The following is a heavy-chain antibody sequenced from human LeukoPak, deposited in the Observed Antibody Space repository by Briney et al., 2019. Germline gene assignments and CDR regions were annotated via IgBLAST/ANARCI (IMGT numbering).Heavy chain of an antibody. CDR2: IRGKVYGETT. V-gene: IGHV3-49*04. Sequence: PGGSLRLSCAASGFTFGDHAMSWVRQAPGKGLQWVGFIRGKVYGETTEYAASVQGRFTISKDDSRTIAYLQVNSLKPEDTAVYYCARHSGSLDSWGQGTLVTVSS. J-gene: IGHJ4*02. CDR3: ARHSGSLDS. CDR1: GFTFGDHA. D-gene: IGHD1-26*01.